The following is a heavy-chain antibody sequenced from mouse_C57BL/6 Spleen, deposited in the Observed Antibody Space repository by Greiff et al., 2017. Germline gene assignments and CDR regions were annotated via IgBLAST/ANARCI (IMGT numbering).Heavy chain of an antibody. J-gene: IGHJ2*01. CDR2: IWSGGST. V-gene: IGHV2-2*01. CDR1: GFSLTSYG. Sequence: QVQLQQSGPGLVQPSQSLSITCTVSGFSLTSYGVHWVRQSPGKGLEWLGVIWSGGSTDNNAAFISRLSISKDNSKSQVFFKMNSLQADDTAIYYCARNVPYYFDYWGQGTTLTVSS. CDR3: ARNVPYYFDY.